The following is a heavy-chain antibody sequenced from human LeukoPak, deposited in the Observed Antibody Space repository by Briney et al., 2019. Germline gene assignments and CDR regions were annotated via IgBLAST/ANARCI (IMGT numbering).Heavy chain of an antibody. D-gene: IGHD6-19*01. Sequence: KPSETLSLTCAVYGGSFSGYYWSWIRQPPGKGLEWIGEINHSGGTNYNPSLKSRVTISVDTSKNQFSLKLSSVTAADTAVYYCARFLTTSIAVAGTSPYWFDPWGQGTLVTVSS. CDR3: ARFLTTSIAVAGTSPYWFDP. CDR2: INHSGGT. CDR1: GGSFSGYY. V-gene: IGHV4-34*01. J-gene: IGHJ5*02.